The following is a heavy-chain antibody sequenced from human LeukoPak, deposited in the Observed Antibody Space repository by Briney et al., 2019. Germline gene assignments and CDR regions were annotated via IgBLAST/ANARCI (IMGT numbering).Heavy chain of an antibody. Sequence: PGGSLRLSCAASGFTFRSYAMSWVRQAPGKGLEWGSAISGSGGSTYYADSVKGRFTISRDNSKDTLYLQMNSLRAEDTAVYYCAKKGSSGYYLSYYFDYWGQGTLVTVSS. CDR3: AKKGSSGYYLSYYFDY. CDR1: GFTFRSYA. J-gene: IGHJ4*02. D-gene: IGHD3-22*01. CDR2: ISGSGGST. V-gene: IGHV3-23*01.